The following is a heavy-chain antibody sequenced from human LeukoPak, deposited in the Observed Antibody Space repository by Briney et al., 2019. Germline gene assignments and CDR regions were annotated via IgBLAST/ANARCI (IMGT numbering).Heavy chain of an antibody. CDR1: GGTLSTYA. D-gene: IGHD2-2*01. CDR3: ARRCSSTSCYGGGIYYFDY. CDR2: IIPILGIA. J-gene: IGHJ4*02. V-gene: IGHV1-69*04. Sequence: ASVKVSCKASGGTLSTYAMIWVRQAPGQGLEWMGRIIPILGIANYAQKFQGRVTITADKSTSTAYMELSSLRSEDTAVYYCARRCSSTSCYGGGIYYFDYWGQGTLVTVSS.